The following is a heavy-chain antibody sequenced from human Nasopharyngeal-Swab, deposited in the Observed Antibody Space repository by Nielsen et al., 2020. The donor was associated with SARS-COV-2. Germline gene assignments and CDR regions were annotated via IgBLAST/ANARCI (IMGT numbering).Heavy chain of an antibody. CDR2: ISHLGAT. V-gene: IGHV4-34*01. D-gene: IGHD3-10*01. CDR3: VRGYRTWSFPSSYYYYHMDV. CDR1: GGSFSDNY. J-gene: IGHJ6*03. Sequence: SETLSLTSAVYGGSFSDNYWNWVCQSPGKGLEWIGGISHLGATNYKSSLKSRVVLSVDSSKSQFSLRLTSVTAADTGVYYCVRGYRTWSFPSSYYYYHMDVWGQGTTVTVSS.